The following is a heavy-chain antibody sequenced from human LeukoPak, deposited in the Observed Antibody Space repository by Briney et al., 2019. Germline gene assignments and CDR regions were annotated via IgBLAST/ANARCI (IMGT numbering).Heavy chain of an antibody. CDR3: ARDRGYGGENYFDY. J-gene: IGHJ4*02. CDR2: INHSGST. CDR1: GGSFSGYY. V-gene: IGHV4-34*01. D-gene: IGHD3-10*01. Sequence: SETLSLTCAVYGGSFSGYYWSWIRQPPGKGLEWIGEINHSGSTNHNPSLKSRVTMSVDTSKNQFSLKLSSVTAADTAVYYCARDRGYGGENYFDYWGQGTLVTVSS.